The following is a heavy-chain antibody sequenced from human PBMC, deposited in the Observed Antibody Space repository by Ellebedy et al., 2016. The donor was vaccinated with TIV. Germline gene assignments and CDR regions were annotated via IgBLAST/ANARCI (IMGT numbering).Heavy chain of an antibody. CDR1: GFTFSSYA. CDR2: IRNKAYDGTT. V-gene: IGHV3-49*04. Sequence: GESLKISXAASGFTFSSYAMSWVRQAPGKGLAWIGFIRNKAYDGTTEYAASVKGRFSISRDDSKSIAYLQMNSLRTEDTSVYYCSRIAVTGTRGNDYWGQGTLVTVSS. CDR3: SRIAVTGTRGNDY. D-gene: IGHD6-19*01. J-gene: IGHJ4*02.